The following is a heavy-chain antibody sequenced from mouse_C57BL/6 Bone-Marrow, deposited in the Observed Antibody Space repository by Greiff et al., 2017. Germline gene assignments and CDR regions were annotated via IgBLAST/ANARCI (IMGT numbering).Heavy chain of an antibody. CDR3: ARDGSSYVYFDY. CDR1: GYTFTSYW. J-gene: IGHJ2*01. D-gene: IGHD1-1*01. V-gene: IGHV1-55*01. CDR2: IYPGSGST. Sequence: QVQLQQPGAELVKPGASVKMSCKASGYTFTSYWITWVKQRPGQGLEWIGDIYPGSGSTNYNEKFKSKATLTVDTSSSTAYMQLSSLTSEDSAVYYCARDGSSYVYFDYWGKGTTLTVSS.